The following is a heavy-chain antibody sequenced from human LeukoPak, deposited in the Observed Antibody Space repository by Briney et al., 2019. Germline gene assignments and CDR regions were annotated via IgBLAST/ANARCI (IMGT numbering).Heavy chain of an antibody. Sequence: GSLRLSCAASGFTFSSYSMNWVRQAPGKGLEWVSYISSSSSTIYYADSVKGRFTISRDNAKNSLYLQMNSRRDEDTAVYYCARDGVRFLEWLSPVYYFDYWGQGTLVTVSS. J-gene: IGHJ4*02. D-gene: IGHD3-3*01. CDR2: ISSSSSTI. CDR1: GFTFSSYS. CDR3: ARDGVRFLEWLSPVYYFDY. V-gene: IGHV3-48*02.